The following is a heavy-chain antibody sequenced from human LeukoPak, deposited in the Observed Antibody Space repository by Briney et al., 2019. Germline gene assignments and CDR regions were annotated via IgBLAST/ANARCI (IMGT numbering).Heavy chain of an antibody. Sequence: EASVKVSCKASGYTFTGYYMHWVRQAPGQGLEWMGWINPNSGGTNYAQKFQGRVTMTRDTSISTAYMELSRLRSDDTAVYYCAKQIDYYYYGMDVRGQGTTVTVSS. CDR2: INPNSGGT. CDR1: GYTFTGYY. D-gene: IGHD1/OR15-1a*01. CDR3: AKQIDYYYYGMDV. V-gene: IGHV1-2*02. J-gene: IGHJ6*02.